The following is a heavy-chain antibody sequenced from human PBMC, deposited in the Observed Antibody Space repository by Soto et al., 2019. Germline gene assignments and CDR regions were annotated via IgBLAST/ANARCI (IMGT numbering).Heavy chain of an antibody. Sequence: QVQLVQSGAEVKKPGSSVKVSCKASGGTFSRYTFTWVRQAPGQGLEWMGRIIPILDIPNYAQNFQGRVTITAYESTSTAIMTLSRVTSDDTVVYYLGSHFTGVLVVCTSPTGGHNYVWGVWGQGTTVTVSS. D-gene: IGHD2-8*02. J-gene: IGHJ6*02. CDR3: GSHFTGVLVVCTSPTGGHNYVWGV. CDR1: GGTFSRYT. CDR2: IIPILDIP. V-gene: IGHV1-69*02.